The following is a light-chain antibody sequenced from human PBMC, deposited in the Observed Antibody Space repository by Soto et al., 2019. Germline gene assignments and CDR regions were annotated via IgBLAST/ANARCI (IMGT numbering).Light chain of an antibody. V-gene: IGKV3-20*01. CDR1: QSVSSY. CDR3: QRFGTSPPWT. Sequence: EIVLTQSPATLSLSPGERATLSCRASQSVSSYLAWYQQKPGQAPRLLIYGTSIRATGIPDRFSGSGSGTDFTLTITRLEPEDFAVYYCQRFGTSPPWTFGQGTKVDI. J-gene: IGKJ1*01. CDR2: GTS.